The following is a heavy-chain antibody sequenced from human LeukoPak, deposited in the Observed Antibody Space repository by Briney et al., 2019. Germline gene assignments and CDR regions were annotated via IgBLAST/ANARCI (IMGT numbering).Heavy chain of an antibody. CDR3: ARRDDSSGYHKIFDY. CDR2: IYYGENT. Sequence: PSETLSLTCTVSGDSISSGPYYWSWIRQPPGKGLEWIGNIYYGENTYYNPSLKSRVTISIDTSNNQFYLKLSSLTAADTAVYYCARRDDSSGYHKIFDYWGQGTLVTVSS. J-gene: IGHJ4*02. V-gene: IGHV4-39*01. CDR1: GDSISSGPYY. D-gene: IGHD3-22*01.